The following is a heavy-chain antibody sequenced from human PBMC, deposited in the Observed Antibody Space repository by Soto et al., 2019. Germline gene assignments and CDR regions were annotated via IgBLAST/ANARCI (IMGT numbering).Heavy chain of an antibody. D-gene: IGHD6-13*01. J-gene: IGHJ6*02. Sequence: PGGSLRLSCAASGFTFSSYGMHWVRQAPGKGLEWVAAISYDGSNKYYADSVKGRFTISRDNSKNTLYLQMNSLRAEDTVVYYFAKEVAGQQLVFGYYYYGMDVWGQGTTVTVSS. CDR2: ISYDGSNK. CDR3: AKEVAGQQLVFGYYYYGMDV. CDR1: GFTFSSYG. V-gene: IGHV3-30*18.